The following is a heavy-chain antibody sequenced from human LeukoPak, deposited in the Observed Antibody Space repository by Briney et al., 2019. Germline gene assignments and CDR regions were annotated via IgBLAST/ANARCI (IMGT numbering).Heavy chain of an antibody. Sequence: GESLKIACKASGFRFNRDWIGWVRQMPGKGLEWMGIIYPGDSDTRYSPSFQGQVTISADKSVSAAYLQWNSLKASDSGIYYCARTRGARDAFDLWGQGTMVTVS. CDR2: IYPGDSDT. J-gene: IGHJ3*01. CDR1: GFRFNRDW. CDR3: ARTRGARDAFDL. D-gene: IGHD3/OR15-3a*01. V-gene: IGHV5-51*01.